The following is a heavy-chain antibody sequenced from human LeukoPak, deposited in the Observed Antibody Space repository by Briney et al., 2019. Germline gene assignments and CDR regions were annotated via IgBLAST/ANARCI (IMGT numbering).Heavy chain of an antibody. CDR1: GYSFTSYW. D-gene: IGHD6-6*01. CDR2: IYPGDSDT. CDR3: ARTREMSIAAPADAFDI. J-gene: IGHJ3*02. Sequence: GESLKISCKGSGYSFTSYWIGWVRQMPGKGLEWMGIIYPGDSDTRYSPSFQGQVTISADKSISTAYLQWSSLKASDTAMYYCARTREMSIAAPADAFDIWGQGTMVTVSS. V-gene: IGHV5-51*01.